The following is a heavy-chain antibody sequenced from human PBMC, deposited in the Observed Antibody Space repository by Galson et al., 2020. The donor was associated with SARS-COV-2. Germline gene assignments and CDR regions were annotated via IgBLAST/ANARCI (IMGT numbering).Heavy chain of an antibody. J-gene: IGHJ6*02. Sequence: TGGSLRLSCAASGFTFSSYGMHWVRQAPGKGLEWVAVISYDGSNKYYADSVKGRFTISRDNSKNTLYLQMNSLRAEDTAVYYCAKVKYSSSSDYYYCYGMDVWGQGTTVTVSS. CDR2: ISYDGSNK. D-gene: IGHD6-6*01. V-gene: IGHV3-30*18. CDR1: GFTFSSYG. CDR3: AKVKYSSSSDYYYCYGMDV.